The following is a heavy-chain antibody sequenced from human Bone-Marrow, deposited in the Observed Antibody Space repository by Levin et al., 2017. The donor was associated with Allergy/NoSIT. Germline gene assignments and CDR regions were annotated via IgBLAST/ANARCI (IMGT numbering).Heavy chain of an antibody. Sequence: SQTLSLTCTVSGGSISSSSYYWGWIRQPPGKGLEWMGTIYYSGSTYYNPSLKSRVTISIDMSKNQFSLKLSSVTAADTAVYYCAREVAYDGPSDYSGMDVWGQGTTVTVSS. V-gene: IGHV4-39*07. CDR1: GGSISSSSYY. J-gene: IGHJ6*02. CDR3: AREVAYDGPSDYSGMDV. D-gene: IGHD5-12*01. CDR2: IYYSGST.